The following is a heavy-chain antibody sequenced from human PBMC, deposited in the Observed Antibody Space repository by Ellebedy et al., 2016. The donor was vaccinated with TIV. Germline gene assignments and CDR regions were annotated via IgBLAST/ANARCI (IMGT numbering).Heavy chain of an antibody. D-gene: IGHD2-15*01. CDR3: ETVPWVASGHVFYFDS. V-gene: IGHV1-69*13. J-gene: IGHJ4*02. Sequence: SVKVSXXTSGGSFRSYSLTWVRQAPGQGLEWMGGIIPMSGTTNYAQRIQGRVTITADDSTGTAYMELSSLISEATAVYYCETVPWVASGHVFYFDSWGQGTLVTVSS. CDR2: IIPMSGTT. CDR1: GGSFRSYS.